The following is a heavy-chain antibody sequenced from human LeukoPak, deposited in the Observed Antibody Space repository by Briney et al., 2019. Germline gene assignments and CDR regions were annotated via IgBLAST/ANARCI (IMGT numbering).Heavy chain of an antibody. CDR1: GGSISNYC. J-gene: IGHJ4*02. Sequence: SETLSLTCTVSGGSISNYCLSWVRQPPGKGLEWIGYIYYSGSTKYNPPLESRVTISVDTSKNQFSLTLSSVTAADTAVYYCARRDFSGWNYFDYWGQGTLVTVSS. CDR3: ARRDFSGWNYFDY. D-gene: IGHD6-19*01. CDR2: IYYSGST. V-gene: IGHV4-59*01.